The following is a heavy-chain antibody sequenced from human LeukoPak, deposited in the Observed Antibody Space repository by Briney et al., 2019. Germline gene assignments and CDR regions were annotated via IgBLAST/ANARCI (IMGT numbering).Heavy chain of an antibody. V-gene: IGHV4-34*01. CDR1: GGSISSYY. CDR2: INHSGST. D-gene: IGHD3-22*01. J-gene: IGHJ4*02. Sequence: SETLSLTCTVSGGSISSYYWSWIRQPPGKGLEWIGEINHSGSTNYNPSLKSRVTISVDTSKNQSSLKLSSVTAADTAVYYCARADRRVRYYDSSGYYYWGQGTLVTVSS. CDR3: ARADRRVRYYDSSGYYY.